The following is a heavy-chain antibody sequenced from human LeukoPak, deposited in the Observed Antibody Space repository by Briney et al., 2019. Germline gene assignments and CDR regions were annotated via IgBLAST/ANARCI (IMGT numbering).Heavy chain of an antibody. Sequence: GGSLRLSCAASGFTVSSYWIHWVRQAPGKGLVWVSLIRRDGTTSFAASVQGRFTISRDNARNTLYLQVNSLAAEDTAVYYCARDAGQATPFDYWGPGTLVTVSS. CDR1: GFTVSSYW. CDR3: ARDAGQATPFDY. D-gene: IGHD2-15*01. J-gene: IGHJ4*02. CDR2: IRRDGTT. V-gene: IGHV3-74*01.